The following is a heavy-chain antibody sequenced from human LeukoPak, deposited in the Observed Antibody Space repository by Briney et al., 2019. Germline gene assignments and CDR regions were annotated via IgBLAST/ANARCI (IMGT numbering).Heavy chain of an antibody. CDR3: ARDGYGDNPGGPRGDY. CDR2: ISSSSSYI. D-gene: IGHD4-17*01. J-gene: IGHJ4*02. V-gene: IGHV3-21*01. Sequence: PGGSLRLSCAASGFTFSSYSMNWVRQAPGKGLEWVSSISSSSSYIFYADSVKGRFTISRDNAKKSLYLQMNSLRAEDTAVYYCARDGYGDNPGGPRGDYWGQGTLVTVSS. CDR1: GFTFSSYS.